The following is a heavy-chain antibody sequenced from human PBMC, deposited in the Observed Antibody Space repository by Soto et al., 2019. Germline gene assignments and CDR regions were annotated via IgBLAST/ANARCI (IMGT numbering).Heavy chain of an antibody. V-gene: IGHV4-39*01. Sequence: PSETLSLTCTVSGGSISSSSYYWGWIRQPPGKGLGWIGSIYYSGSTYYNPSLKSRVTISVDTSKNQFSLKLSSVTAADTAVYYCARLGLIAVAGHDYWGQGTLVTVSS. CDR1: GGSISSSSYY. CDR3: ARLGLIAVAGHDY. CDR2: IYYSGST. D-gene: IGHD6-19*01. J-gene: IGHJ4*02.